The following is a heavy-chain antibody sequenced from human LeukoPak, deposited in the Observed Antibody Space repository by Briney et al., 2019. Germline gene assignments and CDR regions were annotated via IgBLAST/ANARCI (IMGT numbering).Heavy chain of an antibody. Sequence: NPSETLSLTCTVSGGTISSYYWSWIRQPAGRGLEWIGRIYTSGSTNYNHPLKSRVPMSVATSKHQFYLKLSSVTAADTAVYYCVRDIYYDSSGFGNYYYYMNVWGKGTAVTVSS. CDR2: IYTSGST. CDR1: GGTISSYY. V-gene: IGHV4-4*07. CDR3: VRDIYYDSSGFGNYYYYMNV. D-gene: IGHD3-22*01. J-gene: IGHJ6*03.